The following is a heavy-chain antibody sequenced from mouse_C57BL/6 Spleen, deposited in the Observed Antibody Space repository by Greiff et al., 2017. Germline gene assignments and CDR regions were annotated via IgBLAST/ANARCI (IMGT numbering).Heavy chain of an antibody. J-gene: IGHJ4*01. CDR3: ARGGYYYGSSYDYYAMDY. CDR2: IDPEDGET. V-gene: IGHV14-2*01. CDR1: GFNIKDYY. Sequence: VHVKQSGAELVKPGASVKLSCTASGFNIKDYYMHWLKQRTEQGLEWIGRIDPEDGETKYAPKFQGKATITADTSSNTAYLQLSSLTSEDTAVYYCARGGYYYGSSYDYYAMDYWGQGTSVTVSS. D-gene: IGHD1-1*01.